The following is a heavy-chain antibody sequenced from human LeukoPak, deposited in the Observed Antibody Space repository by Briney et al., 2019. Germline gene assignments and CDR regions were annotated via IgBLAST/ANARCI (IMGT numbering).Heavy chain of an antibody. D-gene: IGHD2-2*01. Sequence: ASVQVSCKASGYAFTGFYIHWVRQAPGQGLEWMGRLNPNSGGTIHAQKFQGRVTITRDTSISTAYMKLSRLRSDDTAVYYCARVPDIYCPSTSCVDYWGQGTLVTVSS. CDR2: LNPNSGGT. V-gene: IGHV1-2*06. CDR3: ARVPDIYCPSTSCVDY. CDR1: GYAFTGFY. J-gene: IGHJ4*02.